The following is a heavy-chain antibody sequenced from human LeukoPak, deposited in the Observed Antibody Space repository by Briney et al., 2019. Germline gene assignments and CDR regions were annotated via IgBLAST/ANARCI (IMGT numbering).Heavy chain of an antibody. J-gene: IGHJ5*02. Sequence: GGSLRLSCAASGFTFSSYEMNWVRQAPGKGLEWVSYISSSGSTIYYADSVKGRFTISRDNAKNSLYLQMNSLRAEDTAVYYCAREGTYYYGSGSWSRFDPWGQGTLVTVSS. CDR1: GFTFSSYE. CDR2: ISSSGSTI. D-gene: IGHD3-10*01. V-gene: IGHV3-48*03. CDR3: AREGTYYYGSGSWSRFDP.